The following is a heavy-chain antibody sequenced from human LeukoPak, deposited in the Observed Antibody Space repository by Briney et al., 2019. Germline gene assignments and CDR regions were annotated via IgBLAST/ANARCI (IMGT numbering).Heavy chain of an antibody. CDR2: ISSSTGYI. CDR1: GFTFSDYT. Sequence: GGSLRLSCEASGFTFSDYTMNWVRQAPGKGLEWVSSISSSTGYIYYADSVKGRFTISRDTSKNTLYLQMNSLRPEDTALYFCAIGADYCFPNWGQGTLVTASS. J-gene: IGHJ4*02. D-gene: IGHD2/OR15-2a*01. V-gene: IGHV3-21*01. CDR3: AIGADYCFPN.